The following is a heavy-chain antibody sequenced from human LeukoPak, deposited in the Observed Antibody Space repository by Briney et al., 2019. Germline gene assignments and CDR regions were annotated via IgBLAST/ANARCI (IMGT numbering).Heavy chain of an antibody. V-gene: IGHV3-21*01. CDR2: ISSSSSYI. D-gene: IGHD1-26*01. CDR3: ARVEEEWELLALNFDY. CDR1: GFTFSSYS. Sequence: GGSLRLSCAASGFTFSSYSMNWVRQAPGKGLEWVSSISSSSSYIYYADSVKGRFTISRDNAKNSLYLQMDSLRAEDTAVYHCARVEEEWELLALNFDYWGQGTLVTVSS. J-gene: IGHJ4*02.